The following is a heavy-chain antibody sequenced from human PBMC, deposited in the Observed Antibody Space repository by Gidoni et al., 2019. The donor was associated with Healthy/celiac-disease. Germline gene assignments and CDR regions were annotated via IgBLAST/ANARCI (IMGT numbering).Heavy chain of an antibody. CDR1: GYTLTSHY. J-gene: IGHJ3*02. V-gene: IGHV1-46*01. D-gene: IGHD2-8*01. CDR3: AREFGGVPQGAGAFDI. CDR2: INPTNIGT. Sequence: QVQLVQSGAEVKKPGASVKVSCKASGYTLTSHYMHWVRQAPGQGLEGMGVINPTNIGTSYAQKFQGRVTVTRDTSTSTVYMELRSLTSEDTAVYYCAREFGGVPQGAGAFDIWGQGTMVTVSS.